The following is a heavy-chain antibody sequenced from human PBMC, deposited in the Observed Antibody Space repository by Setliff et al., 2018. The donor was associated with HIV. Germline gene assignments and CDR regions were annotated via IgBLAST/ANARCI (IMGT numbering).Heavy chain of an antibody. CDR1: GGSIISGSNY. V-gene: IGHV4-61*02. D-gene: IGHD6-13*01. CDR3: VRGPHTSSWYGGYAFDI. CDR2: IYTSGST. Sequence: PSETLSLTCTVSGGSIISGSNYWSWIRQPAGKGLEWIGRIYTSGSTNYNPSLKSRVTMSVDTSKNQFSLNLNSVTAADTAVYYCVRGPHTSSWYGGYAFDIWDQGTMVTVS. J-gene: IGHJ3*02.